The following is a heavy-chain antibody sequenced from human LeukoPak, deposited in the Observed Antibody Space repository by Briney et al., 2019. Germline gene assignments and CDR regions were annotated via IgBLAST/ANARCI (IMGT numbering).Heavy chain of an antibody. CDR1: GFTFDDYA. V-gene: IGHV3-9*01. D-gene: IGHD2-15*01. CDR3: AKDTGTSRNYIALVAATHF. J-gene: IGHJ4*02. Sequence: SGGSLRLSCAASGFTFDDYAMHWVRQAPGKGLEWVSGISWNSGSIGYADSVKGRFTISRDNAKNSLYLLMNSLRAEDTAVYYCAKDTGTSRNYIALVAATHFWGQGTLLTVSS. CDR2: ISWNSGSI.